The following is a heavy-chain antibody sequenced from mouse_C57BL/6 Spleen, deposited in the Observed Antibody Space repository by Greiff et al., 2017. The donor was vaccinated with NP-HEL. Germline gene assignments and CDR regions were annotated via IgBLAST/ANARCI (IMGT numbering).Heavy chain of an antibody. D-gene: IGHD2-3*01. CDR3: ASLYECYYDGAVDY. J-gene: IGHJ4*01. CDR1: GFSLTSYG. Sequence: VQLQQSGPGLVQPSQSLSITCTVSGFSLTSYGVHWVRQSPGKGLEWLGVIWSGGSTDYNAAFISRLSISKDNSKSQVFFKMNSLQDDDTAIYYCASLYECYYDGAVDYWGQGTSVTVSS. V-gene: IGHV2-2*01. CDR2: IWSGGST.